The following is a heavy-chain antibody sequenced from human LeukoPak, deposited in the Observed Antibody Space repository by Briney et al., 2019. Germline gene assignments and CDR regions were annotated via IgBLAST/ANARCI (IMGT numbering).Heavy chain of an antibody. J-gene: IGHJ4*02. CDR3: ARSGFYFDY. Sequence: ASVEVSCKASGYTFIDYYIHWVRQAPGQGLEWMGWINPNSGDTNYAQTFQGRVTMTRDTSISTAYMELSRLRSDDTAVYYCARSGFYFDYWGQGTRVTVSS. CDR1: GYTFIDYY. D-gene: IGHD3-10*01. CDR2: INPNSGDT. V-gene: IGHV1-2*02.